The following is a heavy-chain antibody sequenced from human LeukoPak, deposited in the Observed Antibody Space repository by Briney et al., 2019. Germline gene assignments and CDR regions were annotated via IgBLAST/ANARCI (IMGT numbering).Heavy chain of an antibody. CDR3: ARWSSDGRIDY. J-gene: IGHJ4*02. CDR1: GFTFSSYW. Sequence: SGGSLRLSCAASGFTFSSYWMSWVREAPGKGLEWMGNIKQDGSEKYYVASVKGRFTISRDNAKNTLYLQMNSLRAEDTAVYYCARWSSDGRIDYWGQGTLVTVSS. V-gene: IGHV3-7*01. CDR2: IKQDGSEK.